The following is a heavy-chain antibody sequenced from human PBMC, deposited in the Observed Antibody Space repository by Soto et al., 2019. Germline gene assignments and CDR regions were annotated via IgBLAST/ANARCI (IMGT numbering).Heavy chain of an antibody. D-gene: IGHD2-21*02. CDR1: GLTFGNYA. Sequence: EVQLLESGGGLVQPGGSVRLSCAASGLTFGNYAMSWVRQAPGKGLEWVSAISGDSGRTYYADSVKGRFTISRDNSKNTLYLQMNTLRAEDTAVHYCAVTPNCGRDCSAASYWYFDIWGRGTLVTVSS. CDR3: AVTPNCGRDCSAASYWYFDI. V-gene: IGHV3-23*01. J-gene: IGHJ2*01. CDR2: ISGDSGRT.